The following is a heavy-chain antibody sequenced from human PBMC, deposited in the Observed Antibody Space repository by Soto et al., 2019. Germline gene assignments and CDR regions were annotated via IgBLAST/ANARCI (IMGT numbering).Heavy chain of an antibody. Sequence: QVQLVQSGAEVKKPGSSVKVSCKASGGTLSSYAIGWVXXXPGQGLEWMGEIIPIFGTANYPQKFQGRVTITADESTSTAYMELSSLRSEDTAVYYCAKLGYCSGGSCYGGYWFDPWGQGTLVTVSS. CDR3: AKLGYCSGGSCYGGYWFDP. V-gene: IGHV1-69*01. J-gene: IGHJ5*02. D-gene: IGHD2-15*01. CDR2: IIPIFGTA. CDR1: GGTLSSYA.